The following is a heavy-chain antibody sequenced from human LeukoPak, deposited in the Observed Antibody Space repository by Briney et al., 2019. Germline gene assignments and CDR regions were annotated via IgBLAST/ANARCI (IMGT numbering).Heavy chain of an antibody. D-gene: IGHD2-15*01. CDR3: ARDPEGSGNWFDT. CDR1: GFTFSSYSM. V-gene: IGHV4-4*02. J-gene: IGHJ5*02. CDR2: IFHGGNT. Sequence: GSLRLSCAASGFTFSSYSMNWVRQAPGKGLEWIGEIFHGGNTNYNPSLMSRVTVLVDKSKNQFSLRLNSVTAADTAMYYCARDPEGSGNWFDTWGQGILVTVSS.